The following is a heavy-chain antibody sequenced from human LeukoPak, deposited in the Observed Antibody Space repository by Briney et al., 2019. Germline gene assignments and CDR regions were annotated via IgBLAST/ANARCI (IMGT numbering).Heavy chain of an antibody. CDR1: GASINNGGYY. V-gene: IGHV4-31*03. CDR2: IYYSGST. D-gene: IGHD3-10*01. J-gene: IGHJ4*02. Sequence: SETLSLTCTVSGASINNGGYYWSWIRHHPGKGMEWMAYIYYSGSTYSKPSLESRLTITLDTYKNQFSLKLSSVTAADTAVYYCARIGRKYYGSAESADYWGQGTLVTVSS. CDR3: ARIGRKYYGSAESADY.